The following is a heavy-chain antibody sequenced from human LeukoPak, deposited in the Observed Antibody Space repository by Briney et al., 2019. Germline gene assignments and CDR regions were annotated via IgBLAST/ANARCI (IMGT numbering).Heavy chain of an antibody. D-gene: IGHD3-16*01. J-gene: IGHJ4*02. Sequence: GGSLRLSCEASGFTFSSYWMGWVRQAPGKGLEWVANIKQDASDKNYVDSVKGRFTISRDNAKNSVYPQMNSLGADDTAVYYCARDNGGALDYWGQGSLVTVSS. CDR1: GFTFSSYW. V-gene: IGHV3-7*01. CDR3: ARDNGGALDY. CDR2: IKQDASDK.